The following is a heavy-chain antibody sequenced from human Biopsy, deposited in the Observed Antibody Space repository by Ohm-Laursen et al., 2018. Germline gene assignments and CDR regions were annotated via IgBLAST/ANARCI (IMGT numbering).Heavy chain of an antibody. V-gene: IGHV3-30*03. J-gene: IGHJ6*02. D-gene: IGHD4-17*01. CDR2: ISYDGSNK. Sequence: SLRLSCTASGFTFRDHGMLWVRQAPGKGLEWVSLISYDGSNKYYAESMRGRFTISRDNSKNTLFLQMNSLRAEDTAVYYCARSYGDYWGDYYYGLDVWSQGATVTVSS. CDR3: ARSYGDYWGDYYYGLDV. CDR1: GFTFRDHG.